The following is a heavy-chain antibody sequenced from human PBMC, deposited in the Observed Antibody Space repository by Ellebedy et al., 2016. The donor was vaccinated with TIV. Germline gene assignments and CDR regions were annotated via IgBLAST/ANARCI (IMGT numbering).Heavy chain of an antibody. V-gene: IGHV3-7*01. CDR1: GFPFSSYW. J-gene: IGHJ4*02. CDR3: YSGGY. Sequence: GESLKISXAASGFPFSSYWMSWVCQVPGKGLEWLANIKQDGGEKNYVDSVKGRFTISRDNAQNSLYLQMNSLRAEDTAVYYCYSGGYWGQGTLVTVSS. CDR2: IKQDGGEK. D-gene: IGHD2-21*01.